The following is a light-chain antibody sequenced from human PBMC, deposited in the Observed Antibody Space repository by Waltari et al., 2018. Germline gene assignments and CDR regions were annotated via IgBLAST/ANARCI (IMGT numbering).Light chain of an antibody. Sequence: QSILVQPPSASGTPGPRVTIFCSASNSNIGTNNVNWYQQLPGTAPKILIYNNNLRPSGVPDRFSGSRSGTSASLAISGLQSEDEAEYHCSAWDDSLVGPAFGGGTNLTVL. CDR3: SAWDDSLVGPA. CDR1: NSNIGTNN. V-gene: IGLV1-44*01. J-gene: IGLJ2*01. CDR2: NNN.